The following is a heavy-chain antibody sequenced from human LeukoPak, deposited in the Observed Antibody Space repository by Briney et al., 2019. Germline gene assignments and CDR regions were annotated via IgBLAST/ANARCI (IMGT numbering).Heavy chain of an antibody. CDR3: ARGLYSGSPRAAFDI. V-gene: IGHV4-34*01. Sequence: SETLPLTCAVYGGSFSGYSWSWIRQPPGKGLEWIGEISHSGSSNYNPSLKGRINISVDTSKSQFSMNLISVTAADTAVYYCARGLYSGSPRAAFDIWGQGTMVTVP. D-gene: IGHD5-12*01. CDR2: ISHSGSS. CDR1: GGSFSGYS. J-gene: IGHJ3*02.